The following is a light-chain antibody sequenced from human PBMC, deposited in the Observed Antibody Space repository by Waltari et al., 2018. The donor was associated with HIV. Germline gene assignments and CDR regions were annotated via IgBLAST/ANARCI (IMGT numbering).Light chain of an antibody. Sequence: DIRLTQSPSFLSASVGDRVAFTCRASQDINNYLAWFQQKPGKAPKFLIYPASTLQSEVPSRFSVSGSGTEFTLTISSLQPEDFATYYCQQLHTYPRTVGGGTTVEIK. J-gene: IGKJ4*01. V-gene: IGKV1-9*01. CDR2: PAS. CDR3: QQLHTYPRT. CDR1: QDINNY.